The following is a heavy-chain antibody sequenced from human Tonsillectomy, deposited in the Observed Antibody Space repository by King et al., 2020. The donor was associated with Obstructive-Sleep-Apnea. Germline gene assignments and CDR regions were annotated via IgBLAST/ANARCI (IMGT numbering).Heavy chain of an antibody. CDR2: IKSKTDGGTT. Sequence: VQLVESGGGLVKPGGSLRLSCAASVFTFSNAWMSWVRQAPGKGLEWVGRIKSKTDGGTTDYAAPVKGRFTISRDDSKNTLYLQMNSLKTEDTAVYYCTTYDFWSGYYRGYWGQGTLVTVSS. V-gene: IGHV3-15*01. CDR3: TTYDFWSGYYRGY. CDR1: VFTFSNAW. J-gene: IGHJ4*02. D-gene: IGHD3-3*01.